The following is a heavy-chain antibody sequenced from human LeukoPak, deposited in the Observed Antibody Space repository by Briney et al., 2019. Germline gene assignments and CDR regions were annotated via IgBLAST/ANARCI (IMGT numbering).Heavy chain of an antibody. CDR1: GFTFSSYA. J-gene: IGHJ4*02. V-gene: IGHV3-23*01. D-gene: IGHD5-24*01. CDR3: ARSGFNRFDD. CDR2: FSGRGGST. Sequence: PGGSLRLSCAASGFTFSSYAMSWVRQAPGKGLEWVSAFSGRGGSTYYADSVKGRFTIPRDNSKNTLYLQMNSLRAADTAVYYCARSGFNRFDDWSQGTLVTVSS.